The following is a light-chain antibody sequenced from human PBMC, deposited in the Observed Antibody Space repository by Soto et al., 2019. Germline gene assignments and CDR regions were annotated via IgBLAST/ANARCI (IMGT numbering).Light chain of an antibody. CDR1: SSNIGAGYG. Sequence: QSVLTQPPSVSGAPGQRVTISCTGSSSNIGAGYGVHWYQQLPGTAPKLLIYGNSNRPSGVPDRFSGSKSGTSASLAITGLQAEDEAYYYCQSYDSSLSGYVFGTGTKVTVL. J-gene: IGLJ1*01. CDR3: QSYDSSLSGYV. CDR2: GNS. V-gene: IGLV1-40*01.